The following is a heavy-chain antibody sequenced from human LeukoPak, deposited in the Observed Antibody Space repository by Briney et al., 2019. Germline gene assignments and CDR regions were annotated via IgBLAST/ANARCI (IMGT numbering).Heavy chain of an antibody. CDR2: IYSGGST. D-gene: IGHD1-26*01. J-gene: IGHJ4*02. V-gene: IGHV3-53*01. CDR3: ARVASGSYYYPFDY. Sequence: GGSLRLSCGASGFTVSSNYMSWVRQAPGKGLEWVSVIYSGGSTYYADSVKGRFTISRDNSKNTLYLQMNSLRAEDTAVYYCARVASGSYYYPFDYWGQGTLVTVSS. CDR1: GFTVSSNY.